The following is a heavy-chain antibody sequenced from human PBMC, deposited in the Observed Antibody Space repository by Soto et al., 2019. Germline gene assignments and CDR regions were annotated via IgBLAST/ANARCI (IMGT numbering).Heavy chain of an antibody. Sequence: EVQLVASGGGLVQPGGSLRLSCAASGFTVSSYLMHWVRQAPGKGLVWVSRINSDGSSTSFADSVKGRFTISRDNDKNTLYLQMNSLRAEDTAVYYCARVNYGDYGGVYDYWGQGTLVTVSS. CDR2: INSDGSST. D-gene: IGHD4-17*01. CDR3: ARVNYGDYGGVYDY. J-gene: IGHJ4*02. V-gene: IGHV3-74*01. CDR1: GFTVSSYL.